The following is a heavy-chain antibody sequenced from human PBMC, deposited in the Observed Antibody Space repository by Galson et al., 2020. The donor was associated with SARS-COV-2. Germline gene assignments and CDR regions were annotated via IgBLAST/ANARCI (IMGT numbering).Heavy chain of an antibody. CDR3: ASSYDFWSGSLDY. V-gene: IGHV3-33*01. J-gene: IGHJ4*02. CDR2: IWYDGSNK. Sequence: GGSLRLSCAATGFTFSSYGMHWDRQAPGKGQEWVAVIWYDGSNKYYADSVKGRFTISRDNSKNTLYLQMNSLRAEDTAVYYCASSYDFWSGSLDYWGQETLVTVSS. D-gene: IGHD3-3*01. CDR1: GFTFSSYG.